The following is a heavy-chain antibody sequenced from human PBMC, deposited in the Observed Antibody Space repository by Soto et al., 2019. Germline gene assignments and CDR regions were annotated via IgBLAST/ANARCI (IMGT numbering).Heavy chain of an antibody. V-gene: IGHV4-34*01. D-gene: IGHD6-19*01. CDR1: GGSFSGYY. Sequence: PSETLSLTCAVYGGSFSGYYWSWIRQPPGKGLEWIGEINHSGSTNYNPSLKSRVTISVDTSKNQFSLKLSSVTAADTAVYYCARGTSGSIAVAGTKTYYFDYWGQGTLVTVS. J-gene: IGHJ4*02. CDR3: ARGTSGSIAVAGTKTYYFDY. CDR2: INHSGST.